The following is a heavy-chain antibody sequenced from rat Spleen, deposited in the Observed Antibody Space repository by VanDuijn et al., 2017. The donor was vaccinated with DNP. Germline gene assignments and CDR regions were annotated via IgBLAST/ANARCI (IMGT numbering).Heavy chain of an antibody. J-gene: IGHJ2*01. CDR2: IIYDGSRT. V-gene: IGHV5S10*01. Sequence: EVQLAESGGGLVQPGRSLKLSCAASGFSFSDYNLAWVRQAPKKGLEWVAVIIYDGSRTYYRDSVKGRFTISRDNAKSTLYLQMNSLRSEDTATYYCTAFDYWGQGVMVTVSS. CDR1: GFSFSDYN. CDR3: TAFDY.